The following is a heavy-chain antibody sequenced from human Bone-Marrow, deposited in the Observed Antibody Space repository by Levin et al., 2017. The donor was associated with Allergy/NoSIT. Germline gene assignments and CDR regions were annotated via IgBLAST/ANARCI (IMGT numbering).Heavy chain of an antibody. CDR3: ALPFRYYGSSTFQPPFDY. D-gene: IGHD3-22*01. Sequence: PGASVKVSCKASGYSFTAYYIHWVRQAPGQGLEWMGWMNPNNGDTNYAQKFQGRVTVTRDTSITTAYMELSRLRSDDTAVYYCALPFRYYGSSTFQPPFDYWGQGTLVTVSS. CDR2: MNPNNGDT. CDR1: GYSFTAYY. V-gene: IGHV1-2*02. J-gene: IGHJ4*02.